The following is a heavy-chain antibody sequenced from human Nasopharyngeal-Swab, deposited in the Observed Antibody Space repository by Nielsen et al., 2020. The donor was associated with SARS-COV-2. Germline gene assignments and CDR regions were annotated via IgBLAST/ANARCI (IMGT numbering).Heavy chain of an antibody. V-gene: IGHV3-74*01. D-gene: IGHD3-16*01. CDR3: ARKSSPFSASVH. CDR2: INSDGSST. Sequence: GESLKISCAASGFTFSDYWMHWVRQAPGKGLVWVSRINSDGSSTNYADSVKGRFTISRDNAKNSLYLQMNSLRVEDTAVYYCARKSSPFSASVHWGQGSLVTVSS. CDR1: GFTFSDYW. J-gene: IGHJ4*02.